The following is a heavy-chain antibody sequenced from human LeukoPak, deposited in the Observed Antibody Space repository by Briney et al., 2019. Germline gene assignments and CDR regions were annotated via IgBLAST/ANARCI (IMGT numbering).Heavy chain of an antibody. J-gene: IGHJ4*02. V-gene: IGHV4-59*01. Sequence: SETLSLTCTVSGGTITSYSWNWIRQSPGKGLEWIGNIFYSGSTKFNPSLKSRVTISVDTSKNQLSLKLTSVTAANTAVYYCARTDGNSGYDALDYWGQGTLVAVSS. D-gene: IGHD5-12*01. CDR3: ARTDGNSGYDALDY. CDR2: IFYSGST. CDR1: GGTITSYS.